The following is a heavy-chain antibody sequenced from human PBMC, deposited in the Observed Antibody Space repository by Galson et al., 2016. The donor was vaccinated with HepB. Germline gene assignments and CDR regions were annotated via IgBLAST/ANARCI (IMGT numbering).Heavy chain of an antibody. CDR3: ARRFQSCSGGRCLPYYFDY. Sequence: QSGAEVKKPGESLKISCKGSGYSFTNYWIGWVRQMPGKGLEWMGIIYPGDSDTRYSPSFQGQVTISADKSIGTAYLQWSGLKAPDTAMYYCARRFQSCSGGRCLPYYFDYWGQGTLVTV. J-gene: IGHJ4*02. V-gene: IGHV5-51*01. D-gene: IGHD2-15*01. CDR2: IYPGDSDT. CDR1: GYSFTNYW.